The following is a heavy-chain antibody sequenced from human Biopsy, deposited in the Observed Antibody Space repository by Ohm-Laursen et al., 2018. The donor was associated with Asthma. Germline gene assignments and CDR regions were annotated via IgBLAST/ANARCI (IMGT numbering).Heavy chain of an antibody. CDR3: AKDVFPGWELRRGPDY. CDR2: ISFDGSNK. D-gene: IGHD1-26*01. Sequence: SLRLSCAASGFTFSNYGMHWVRQAPGKGLDWVAVISFDGSNKNYTDSVKGRFAISRDNSRNTLHLQMNSLRAEDTAVYYCAKDVFPGWELRRGPDYWGQGTLVTVSA. CDR1: GFTFSNYG. V-gene: IGHV3-30*18. J-gene: IGHJ4*02.